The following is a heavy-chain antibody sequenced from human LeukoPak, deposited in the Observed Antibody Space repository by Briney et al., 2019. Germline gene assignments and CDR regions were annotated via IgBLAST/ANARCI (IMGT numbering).Heavy chain of an antibody. CDR2: FIPIFGTA. J-gene: IGHJ6*03. Sequence: SVKVSCKASGGTFNSYAISWVRQAPGQGFEWMGGFIPIFGTANYAQKFQGRVMITADESTSTAYMDLNSLRSEDTAVYYCARSPPGLIYMDVWGKGTMVSVSS. CDR1: GGTFNSYA. CDR3: ARSPPGLIYMDV. D-gene: IGHD2-8*01. V-gene: IGHV1-69*13.